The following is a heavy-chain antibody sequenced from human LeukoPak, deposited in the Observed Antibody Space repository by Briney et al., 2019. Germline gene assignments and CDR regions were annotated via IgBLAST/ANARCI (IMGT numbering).Heavy chain of an antibody. J-gene: IGHJ4*02. CDR2: ISDSGGST. Sequence: PGGSLRLSCAASGFTFSSYAMSWVRQAPGKGLEWVSAISDSGGSTYYADSVKGRFTISRDNSKNTLYLQMNSLRAEDTAVYYCAKAVTSSGSYYLNYFDYWGQGTLVTVSS. CDR3: AKAVTSSGSYYLNYFDY. V-gene: IGHV3-23*01. CDR1: GFTFSSYA. D-gene: IGHD3-10*01.